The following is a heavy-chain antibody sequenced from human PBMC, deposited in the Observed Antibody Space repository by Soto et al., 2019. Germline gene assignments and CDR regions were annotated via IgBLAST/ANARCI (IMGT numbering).Heavy chain of an antibody. V-gene: IGHV3-30*18. Sequence: RLSCAASGFTFSSYGMHWVRQATGKGLEWVAVISYDGSNKYYADSVKGRLTISSDNSKNTLYLQMNSLRAEDTAVYYCAKDRGVGATRGYIDYGGQEALVAVSS. D-gene: IGHD1-26*01. CDR2: ISYDGSNK. J-gene: IGHJ4*01. CDR1: GFTFSSYG. CDR3: AKDRGVGATRGYIDY.